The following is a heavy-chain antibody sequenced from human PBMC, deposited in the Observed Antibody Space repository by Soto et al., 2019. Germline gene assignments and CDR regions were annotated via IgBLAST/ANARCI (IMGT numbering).Heavy chain of an antibody. V-gene: IGHV3-23*01. CDR3: AKGSNYYDSSGYYYYYYYGMDV. J-gene: IGHJ6*02. Sequence: GGSLRLSCAASGFTFSSYAMSWVRQAPGKGLEWVSAISGSGGSTYYADSVKGRFTISRDNSKNTLYLQMNSLRAEDTAVYYCAKGSNYYDSSGYYYYYYYGMDVWGQGTTVTVSS. CDR1: GFTFSSYA. D-gene: IGHD3-22*01. CDR2: ISGSGGST.